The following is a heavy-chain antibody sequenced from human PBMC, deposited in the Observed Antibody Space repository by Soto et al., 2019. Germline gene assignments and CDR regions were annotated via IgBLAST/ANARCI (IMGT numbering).Heavy chain of an antibody. CDR2: TYYRSKWST. V-gene: IGHV6-1*01. J-gene: IGHJ4*02. CDR1: GDSVSSKNAA. CDR3: TRALSGSYDY. D-gene: IGHD1-26*01. Sequence: SQTLSLTCAISGDSVSSKNAAWNWIRQSPSRGLEWLGRTYYRSKWSTDYAVSVKSRITINPDTSKNQFSLQLNSVTPEDTAVYYCTRALSGSYDYWGQGTLVTVSS.